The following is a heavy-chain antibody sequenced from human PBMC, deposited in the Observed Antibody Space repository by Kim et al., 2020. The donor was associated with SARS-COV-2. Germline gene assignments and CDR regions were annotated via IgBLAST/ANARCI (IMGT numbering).Heavy chain of an antibody. CDR3: TSIPGTTLAFCVAFDV. J-gene: IGHJ3*01. CDR2: IRSNVYYSAT. Sequence: GGSLRLSCAASGFTFSDSPMHWVRQASGKGLEWVSRIRSNVYYSATSYAASVQGRFTISSDDSARTAYMHRKSRKNAATYLYDSTSIPGTTLAFCVAFDV. V-gene: IGHV3-73*01. D-gene: IGHD1-7*01. CDR1: GFTFSDSP.